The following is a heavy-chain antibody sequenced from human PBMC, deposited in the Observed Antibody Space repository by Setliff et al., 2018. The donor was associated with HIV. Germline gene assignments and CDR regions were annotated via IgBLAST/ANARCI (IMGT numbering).Heavy chain of an antibody. CDR1: GGSVSSGSYY. V-gene: IGHV4-61*01. CDR3: ARGTYYYDSSGYFNYYYGMDV. CDR2: IYYSGST. Sequence: LSLTCTVSGGSVSSGSYYWSWIRQPPGKGLEWIGYIYYSGSTKHNPSLKSRVTISLDTSKNQFSLKLSSVTAADTAVYYCARGTYYYDSSGYFNYYYGMDVWGQGTTVTVSS. D-gene: IGHD3-22*01. J-gene: IGHJ6*02.